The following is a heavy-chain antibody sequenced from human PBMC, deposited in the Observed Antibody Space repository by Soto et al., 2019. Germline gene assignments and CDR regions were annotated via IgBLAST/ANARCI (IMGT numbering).Heavy chain of an antibody. CDR1: GFTFSSYE. V-gene: IGHV3-48*03. J-gene: IGHJ4*02. D-gene: IGHD6-6*01. CDR2: ISSSGSTI. Sequence: GGSLRLSCAASGFTFSSYEMNWVRQAPGKGLEWVSYISSSGSTIYYADSVKGRFTISRDNAKNSLYLQMNSLRAEDTAVYYCASWTIAARLMVDYWGQGTLVTVSS. CDR3: ASWTIAARLMVDY.